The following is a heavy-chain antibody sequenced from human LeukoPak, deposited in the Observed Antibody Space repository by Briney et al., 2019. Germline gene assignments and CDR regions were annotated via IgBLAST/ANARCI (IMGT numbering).Heavy chain of an antibody. CDR2: IWYDGSKK. CDR3: ARDLLYDFSDY. Sequence: GRSLRLSCAASGFTFSSYGMHWVRQAPGKGLEWVAVIWYDGSKKYYADSVKGRFTISRDNAKNSLYLQMNSLRAEDTAVYYCARDLLYDFSDYWGQGTLVTVSS. D-gene: IGHD3-3*01. V-gene: IGHV3-33*01. CDR1: GFTFSSYG. J-gene: IGHJ4*02.